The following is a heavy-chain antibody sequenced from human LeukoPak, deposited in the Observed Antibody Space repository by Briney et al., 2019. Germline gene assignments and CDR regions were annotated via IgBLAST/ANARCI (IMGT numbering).Heavy chain of an antibody. J-gene: IGHJ3*02. CDR2: IVVGSGNT. V-gene: IGHV1-58*02. CDR3: AADRGSYLGDDAFDI. CDR1: GFTFTTSA. D-gene: IGHD1-26*01. Sequence: ASVRVSCKASGFTFTTSAMQWVRQARGQRLEWIGWIVVGSGNTNYAQKFQERVTITRDMSTSTAYMELSSLRSEDTAVYYCAADRGSYLGDDAFDIWGQGTMVTVSS.